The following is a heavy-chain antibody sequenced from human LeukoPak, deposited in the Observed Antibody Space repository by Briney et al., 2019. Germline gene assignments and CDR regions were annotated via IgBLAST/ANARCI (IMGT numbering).Heavy chain of an antibody. CDR2: ISGGGGTT. CDR3: AKVYSGSGSYWIPDGFDT. J-gene: IGHJ3*02. CDR1: GFTFSNYA. Sequence: GGSLRLSCAASGFTFSNYAMNWVRQAPGKGLEWVSSISGGGGTTYYADSVTGRFTISRDNSKNTLYLQVNNLGAEDTAVYYCAKVYSGSGSYWIPDGFDTWGQGTMVTVSS. V-gene: IGHV3-23*01. D-gene: IGHD3-10*01.